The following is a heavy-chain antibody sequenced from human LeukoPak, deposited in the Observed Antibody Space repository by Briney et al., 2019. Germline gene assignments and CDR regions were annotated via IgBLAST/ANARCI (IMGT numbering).Heavy chain of an antibody. CDR3: ARDRGSYDFVAWFDP. CDR2: IYYSGST. D-gene: IGHD3-3*01. J-gene: IGHJ5*02. V-gene: IGHV4-39*02. CDR1: GGSISSSSYY. Sequence: SETLSLTCTVSGGSISSSSYYWGWIRQPPGKGLEWIGSIYYSGSTYYNPSLKSRVTISVDTSKNQFSLKLSSVTAADTAVYYCARDRGSYDFVAWFDPWGQGTLVTVSS.